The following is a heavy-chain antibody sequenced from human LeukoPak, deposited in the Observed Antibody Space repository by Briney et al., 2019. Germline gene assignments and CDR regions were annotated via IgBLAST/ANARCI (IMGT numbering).Heavy chain of an antibody. CDR2: ISGSGDTT. CDR3: ARRGYGDYAPFDY. V-gene: IGHV3-23*01. Sequence: GGSLRLSCAASGFTFSSYAMNWVRQAPGKGLEWVSAISGSGDTTYYADSVKGRFTISRDNSKNTLYLQMNSLRADDTALYYCARRGYGDYAPFDYWGQGTLVTVSS. CDR1: GFTFSSYA. D-gene: IGHD4-17*01. J-gene: IGHJ4*02.